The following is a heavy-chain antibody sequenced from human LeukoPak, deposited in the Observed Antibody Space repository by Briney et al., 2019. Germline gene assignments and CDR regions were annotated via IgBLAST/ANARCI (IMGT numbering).Heavy chain of an antibody. V-gene: IGHV3-53*01. CDR3: ARDRGYGYGFFDY. CDR2: FYSGGSS. CDR1: GFTVRSIY. D-gene: IGHD5-18*01. J-gene: IGHJ4*02. Sequence: GGSLRLSCAASGFTVRSIYTTWVRQAPGQGLEWVSSFYSGGSSSYADSVKGRFIIFRDSSTDTLYLQMNSLRVEDTAVYFCARDRGYGYGFFDYWGQGTLVTVSS.